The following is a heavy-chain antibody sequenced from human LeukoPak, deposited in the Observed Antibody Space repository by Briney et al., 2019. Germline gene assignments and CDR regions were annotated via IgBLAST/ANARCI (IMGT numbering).Heavy chain of an antibody. J-gene: IGHJ4*02. V-gene: IGHV3-64*01. CDR2: ISTNGGST. CDR3: ARGNDSSGYYYFFDY. CDR1: GFTFSRYA. Sequence: GGSLRLSCAASGFTFSRYAMHWVRQAPGKGLEYGSAISTNGGSTYYASSVKGRFTISRDNSKNTLYLQMVNLRPEDMAVYYCARGNDSSGYYYFFDYWGQGALVTVSS. D-gene: IGHD3-22*01.